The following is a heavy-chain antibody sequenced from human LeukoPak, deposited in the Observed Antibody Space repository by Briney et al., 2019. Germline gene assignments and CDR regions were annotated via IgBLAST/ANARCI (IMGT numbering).Heavy chain of an antibody. CDR2: IIPIFGTA. CDR1: GGTFSSYA. J-gene: IGHJ4*02. CDR3: ARDRGGYYYDSNPEFDY. D-gene: IGHD3-22*01. V-gene: IGHV1-69*13. Sequence: SVKVSCKASGGTFSSYAISWVRQAPGQGLEWMGGIIPIFGTANYAQKFQGRVTITADESTSTAYMELRSLRSDDTAVYYCARDRGGYYYDSNPEFDYWGQGTLVTVSS.